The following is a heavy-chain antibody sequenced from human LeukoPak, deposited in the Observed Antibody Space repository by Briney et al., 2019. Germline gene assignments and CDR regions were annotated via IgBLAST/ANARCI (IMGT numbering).Heavy chain of an antibody. J-gene: IGHJ4*02. CDR2: IHHSGST. V-gene: IGHV4-38-2*02. D-gene: IGHD6-13*01. CDR3: ARDLDSSPGA. Sequence: SETLSLTCAVYGGSFSGYYWGWIRQPPGKGLEWIGSIHHSGSTYYNPSLQSRVTISVDTSNNQFSLKLNSVTAADTAVYHCARDLDSSPGAWGQGTLVTVSS. CDR1: GGSFSGYY.